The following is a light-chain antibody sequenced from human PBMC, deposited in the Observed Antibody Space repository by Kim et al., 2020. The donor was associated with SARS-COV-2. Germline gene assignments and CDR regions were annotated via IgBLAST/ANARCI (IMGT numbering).Light chain of an antibody. J-gene: IGKJ1*01. CDR2: GES. CDR3: QQYISGWT. Sequence: EIVLTQSPGTLSLSPGERATLSCRASQSVSSSYSAWYQQKPGQAPRLLIYGESRRAAGVPDRFSGSGSGTDFTLTISRLEPEDFAVYYCQQYISGWTFGQGTKVDIK. CDR1: QSVSSSY. V-gene: IGKV3-20*01.